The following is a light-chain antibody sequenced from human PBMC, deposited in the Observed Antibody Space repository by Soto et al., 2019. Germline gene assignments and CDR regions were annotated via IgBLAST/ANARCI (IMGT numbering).Light chain of an antibody. CDR1: QSFRGL. Sequence: TQSPYTLSPSVGDRVSITCRASQSFRGLLAWYQQKPGQAPRLLIYDAYNRATGIPPRFSGSGSGTDFTLTISSLEPEDSAVYYCQQRHMWPITFGQGTRLEIK. V-gene: IGKV3-11*01. J-gene: IGKJ5*01. CDR2: DAY. CDR3: QQRHMWPIT.